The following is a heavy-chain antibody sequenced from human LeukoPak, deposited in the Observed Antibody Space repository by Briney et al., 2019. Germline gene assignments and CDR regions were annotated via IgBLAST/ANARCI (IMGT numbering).Heavy chain of an antibody. D-gene: IGHD6-13*01. CDR2: IYPGDSDT. CDR1: GYSFTSYW. CDR3: ARHGSSFLTSDAYF. V-gene: IGHV5-51*01. J-gene: IGHJ3*01. Sequence: LGESLKISCKGSGYSFTSYWIGWVRQMPGKGLEWMGIIYPGDSDTRYSPSFQGQVTISADKSITTAYLQWSSLKASDTAIYYCARHGSSFLTSDAYFWGQGTMVTVSS.